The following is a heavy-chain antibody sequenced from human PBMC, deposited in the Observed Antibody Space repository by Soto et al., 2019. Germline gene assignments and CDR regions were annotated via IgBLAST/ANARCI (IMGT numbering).Heavy chain of an antibody. CDR1: GGTFDNFI. D-gene: IGHD3-16*01. V-gene: IGHV1-69*01. Sequence: QVQLVQSGAEVKEPGSSVRVSCKASGGTFDNFIMNWVRQTPGQGLEWMGGIVPMLGTPTYAEKFKGRVTISATGSTRTMYMEVESPRSVDTASYYCASNVAYSSPLRLYSGMDVWGQGMKDTGSS. CDR3: ASNVAYSSPLRLYSGMDV. J-gene: IGHJ6*02. CDR2: IVPMLGTP.